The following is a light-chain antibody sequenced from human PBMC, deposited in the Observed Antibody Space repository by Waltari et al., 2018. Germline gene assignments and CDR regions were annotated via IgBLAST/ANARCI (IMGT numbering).Light chain of an antibody. CDR2: DAS. J-gene: IGKJ1*01. CDR1: QSTRSW. CDR3: QHYNNYS. V-gene: IGKV1-5*01. Sequence: GDRVTITCRASQSTRSWLAWYQQKPGKAPKVLIYDASTLESGVSSRFSGSGSGTEFTLTINGLQPDDFATYYCQHYNNYSFGQGTRVEIK.